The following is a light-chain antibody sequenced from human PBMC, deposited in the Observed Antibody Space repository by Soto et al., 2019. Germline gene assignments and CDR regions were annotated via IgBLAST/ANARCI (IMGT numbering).Light chain of an antibody. CDR1: QSISSW. CDR2: KAS. CDR3: QQYDSCPLT. Sequence: DIQMTQSPSTLSASVGDRVTITCRASQSISSWLAWYQQKPGKAPNLLIYKASTLQSGVPSRFSGSRSGTEFSLTISILQHDDFATFYCQQYDSCPLTFGPGTKVDIK. V-gene: IGKV1-5*03. J-gene: IGKJ3*01.